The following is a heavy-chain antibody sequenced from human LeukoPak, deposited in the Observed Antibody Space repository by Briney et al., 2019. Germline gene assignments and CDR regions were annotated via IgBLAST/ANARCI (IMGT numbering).Heavy chain of an antibody. J-gene: IGHJ4*02. CDR1: GGSISSYY. CDR2: LYTSGST. V-gene: IGHV4-4*07. CDR3: ARGGSSGYYYG. Sequence: PSETLSLTCTVSGGSISSYYWSWIRQPAGKGLEWIGRLYTSGSTNYNPSLKSRVTMSVDTSKNQFSLRLTSMTAADTAVYYCARGGSSGYYYGWGQGTLVTVSS. D-gene: IGHD3-22*01.